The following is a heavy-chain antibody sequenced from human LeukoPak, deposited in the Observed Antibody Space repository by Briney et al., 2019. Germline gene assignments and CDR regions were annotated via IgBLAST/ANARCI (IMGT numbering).Heavy chain of an antibody. CDR2: IQSKTDGGTT. Sequence: GGSLRLSCAASGFTFSNTWMNWVRQAPGKGLEWVGRIQSKTDGGTTEYAAPVKGRFTISRDDSKTTLYLQMNSLKTEDTAVYYCATLTVRGVINIWGQGTPVTVSS. J-gene: IGHJ4*02. CDR1: GFTFSNTW. CDR3: ATLTVRGVINI. V-gene: IGHV3-15*01. D-gene: IGHD3-10*01.